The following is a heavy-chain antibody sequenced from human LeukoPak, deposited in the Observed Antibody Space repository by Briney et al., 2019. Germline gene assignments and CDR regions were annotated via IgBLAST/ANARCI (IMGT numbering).Heavy chain of an antibody. CDR3: AKDYHSGSEYYSYGSYDY. V-gene: IGHV3-48*03. D-gene: IGHD3-10*01. Sequence: PGGSLRLSCAASGFKFNNHEMNWVRQAPGKGLEWVAYISSSGSSMYYADSVKGRFTISRDNSKNTLYLQMNSLRAEDTALYYCAKDYHSGSEYYSYGSYDYWGQGTLVPVSS. J-gene: IGHJ4*02. CDR1: GFKFNNHE. CDR2: ISSSGSSM.